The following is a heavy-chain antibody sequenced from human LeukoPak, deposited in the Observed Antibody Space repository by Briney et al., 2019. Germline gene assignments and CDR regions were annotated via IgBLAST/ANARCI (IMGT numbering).Heavy chain of an antibody. Sequence: GGSLRLSCAASGITFSGAWMHWVRQAPGKGLVWVSRINDDGSFRRYANSVKGRFTISRDNAKNTLFLQMDSLRAEDTAVYYCARVSGPGMNEYYHLWGQGTLVTLSS. J-gene: IGHJ1*01. CDR2: INDDGSFR. CDR3: ARVSGPGMNEYYHL. V-gene: IGHV3-74*01. D-gene: IGHD3-10*01. CDR1: GITFSGAW.